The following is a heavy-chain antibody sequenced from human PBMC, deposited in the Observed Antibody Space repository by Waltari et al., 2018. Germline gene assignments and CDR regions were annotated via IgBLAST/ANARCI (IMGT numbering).Heavy chain of an antibody. D-gene: IGHD1-26*01. CDR2: IIPIFVTA. CDR3: ARDTHSGSYRY. J-gene: IGHJ4*02. V-gene: IGHV1-69*12. CDR1: GGTFSSSA. Sequence: QVQLVQSGAEVKKPGSSVKVSCKASGGTFSSSAISWVRQAPGQGLEWMGGIIPIFVTANYSQNFKGRVTITADESTSTAYMELSSLRSEDTAVYYCARDTHSGSYRYWGQGTLVTVSS.